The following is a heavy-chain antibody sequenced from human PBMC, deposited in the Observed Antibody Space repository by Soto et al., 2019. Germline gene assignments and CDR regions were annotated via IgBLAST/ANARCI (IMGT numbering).Heavy chain of an antibody. J-gene: IGHJ3*02. V-gene: IGHV1-3*01. D-gene: IGHD3-22*01. CDR3: ARDLSYYYDSSGYYTQDAFDI. CDR1: GYTFTSYG. CDR2: INPGNGNT. Sequence: ASVKVSCKASGYTFTSYGINWVRQAPGRGLEWMGWINPGNGNTKYSQQFQGRVIIDRDTSASTAYMELSSLRSEDTAVYYCARDLSYYYDSSGYYTQDAFDIWGQGTMVTVSS.